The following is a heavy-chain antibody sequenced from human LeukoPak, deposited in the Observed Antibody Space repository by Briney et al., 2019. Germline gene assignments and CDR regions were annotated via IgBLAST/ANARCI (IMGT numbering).Heavy chain of an antibody. CDR3: ARRRRDPYYDFWSGPGGGYFDY. D-gene: IGHD3-3*01. CDR2: IKQDGSEK. J-gene: IGHJ4*02. Sequence: GGSLRLSSAASGFTFSSYWMSWVRQAPGKGLEWVANIKQDGSEKYYVDSVKGRFTISRDNAKNSLYLQMNSLRAEDTAVYYCARRRRDPYYDFWSGPGGGYFDYWGQGTLVTVSS. CDR1: GFTFSSYW. V-gene: IGHV3-7*01.